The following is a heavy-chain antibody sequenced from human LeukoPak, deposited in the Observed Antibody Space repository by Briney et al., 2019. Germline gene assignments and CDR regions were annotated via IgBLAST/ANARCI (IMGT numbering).Heavy chain of an antibody. CDR1: GFTFSSYA. J-gene: IGHJ4*02. D-gene: IGHD1-26*01. CDR3: ARVSSMGAVYYFDY. Sequence: GGSLRLSCAASGFTFSSYAMSWVRQAPGKGLEWVSSISSSSSYIYYADSVKGRFTISRDNAKNSLYLQMNSLRAEDTAVYYCARVSSMGAVYYFDYWGQGTLVTVSS. CDR2: ISSSSSYI. V-gene: IGHV3-21*01.